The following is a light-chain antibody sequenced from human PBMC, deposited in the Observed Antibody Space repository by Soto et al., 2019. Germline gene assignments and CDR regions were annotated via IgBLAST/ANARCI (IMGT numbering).Light chain of an antibody. Sequence: DMQMTQSPSSLSASVGDRVTITCRASQDSSDFLGWYQQRPGKIPNLLVYEASTLQSGVPTQFSGSGSGTHFPLPLSNLQPQEVASHSCQGYHHHLYTFGQGTKVELK. J-gene: IGKJ2*01. CDR1: QDSSDF. CDR2: EAS. V-gene: IGKV1-27*01. CDR3: QGYHHHLYT.